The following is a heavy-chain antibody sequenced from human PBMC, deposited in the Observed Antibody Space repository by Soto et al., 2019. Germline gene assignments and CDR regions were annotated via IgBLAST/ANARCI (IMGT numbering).Heavy chain of an antibody. CDR2: IYYSGST. CDR3: ASGGRGRFEY. J-gene: IGHJ4*02. D-gene: IGHD1-26*01. Sequence: SEPLSVTCTVSDGCVSRCDYYWYWIRQSPGKGLEWIGTIYYSGSTYYSPSLKSRVTISVDTSKNQFSLKLNSVTAADTAVYCCASGGRGRFEYWGLGTLVTVSS. CDR1: DGCVSRCDYY. V-gene: IGHV4-39*01.